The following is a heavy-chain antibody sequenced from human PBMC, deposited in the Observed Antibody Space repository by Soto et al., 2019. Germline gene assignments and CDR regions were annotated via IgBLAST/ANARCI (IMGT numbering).Heavy chain of an antibody. D-gene: IGHD5-12*01. CDR3: AHLHAKSGHDWRYAP. J-gene: IGHJ5*02. Sequence: QITLKEAGHPLMKPTQPLTLTCNFSGFSLTNKGAAVGWIRQPPRKALEWLGSIYWDDDKRYRPTLNNRLTMTKDTCKNQVVLTTTNVDPVDTATLYCAHLHAKSGHDWRYAPWGQGTLVPVSS. CDR2: IYWDDDK. V-gene: IGHV2-5*02. CDR1: GFSLTNKGAA.